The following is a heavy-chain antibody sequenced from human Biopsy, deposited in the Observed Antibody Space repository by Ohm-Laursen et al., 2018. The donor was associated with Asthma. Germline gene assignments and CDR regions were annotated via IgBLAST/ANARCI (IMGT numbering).Heavy chain of an antibody. CDR2: IYYSGST. CDR3: ARTTYGDDGFDP. D-gene: IGHD4-17*01. Sequence: TLSLTCTVSGGSINIGDYYWSWIRQHPVKGLEWIGYIYYSGSTYYNPSLKSRVSMSLDTSKNQFSLSLTSVTAADTAAYYCARTTYGDDGFDPWGQGTLVTVSS. V-gene: IGHV4-31*03. J-gene: IGHJ5*02. CDR1: GGSINIGDYY.